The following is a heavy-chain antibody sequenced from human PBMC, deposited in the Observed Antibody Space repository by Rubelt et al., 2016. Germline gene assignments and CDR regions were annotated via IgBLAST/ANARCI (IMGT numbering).Heavy chain of an antibody. CDR3: ARKVYDY. V-gene: IGHV1-46*01. Sequence: SYAQKFQGRVTMTRDTSTSTVYMELSSLRSEDTAVYYCARKVYDYWGQGTLVTVSS. J-gene: IGHJ4*02. D-gene: IGHD6-6*01.